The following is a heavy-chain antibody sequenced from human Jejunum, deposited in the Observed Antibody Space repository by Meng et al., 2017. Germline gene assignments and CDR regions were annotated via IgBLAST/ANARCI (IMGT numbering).Heavy chain of an antibody. V-gene: IGHV3-21*01. CDR1: GFTFSTYT. Sequence: GGSLRLSCAASGFTFSTYTMTWVRQAPGKGLEWVSSITSTGTYTYYTDSVKGRFTISRDNAKNSLYLQMNSLRVEDTAVYYCATDPAWGAFTGGRVVTWVDPWGQGTQVTVSS. D-gene: IGHD3-10*01. J-gene: IGHJ5*02. CDR3: ATDPAWGAFTGGRVVTWVDP. CDR2: ITSTGTYT.